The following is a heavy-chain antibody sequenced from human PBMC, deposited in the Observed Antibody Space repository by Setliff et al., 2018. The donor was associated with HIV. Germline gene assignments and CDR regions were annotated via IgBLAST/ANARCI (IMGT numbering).Heavy chain of an antibody. D-gene: IGHD2-2*01. J-gene: IGHJ4*02. Sequence: PSETLSLTCAVYGGSFNGYYWSWIRQPPGKGLEWIGEIYHSGIVNYNPSLQSRVTISTDTSKNQFSLRLNSVTVADTAVYYCARVRLRVPPSIFDYWGMGSLVTVSS. V-gene: IGHV4-34*01. CDR2: IYHSGIV. CDR3: ARVRLRVPPSIFDY. CDR1: GGSFNGYY.